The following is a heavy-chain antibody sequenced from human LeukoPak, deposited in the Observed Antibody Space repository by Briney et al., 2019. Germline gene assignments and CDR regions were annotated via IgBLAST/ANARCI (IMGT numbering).Heavy chain of an antibody. D-gene: IGHD2/OR15-2a*01. CDR3: VRIYGEIDY. V-gene: IGHV3-30*02. CDR1: GFPFSSYG. CDR2: IPYDGSDK. J-gene: IGHJ4*02. Sequence: GGSLRLSCAASGFPFSSYGMHWVRQAPGKGLEWVAFIPYDGSDKFYADSVKGRFTISRDNSKNTLYLQMNSLRAEDTAVYYCVRIYGEIDYWGQGTLVTVSS.